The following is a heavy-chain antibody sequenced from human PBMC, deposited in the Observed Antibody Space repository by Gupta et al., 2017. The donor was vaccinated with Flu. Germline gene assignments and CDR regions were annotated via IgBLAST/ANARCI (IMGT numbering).Heavy chain of an antibody. Sequence: EVQLVESGGGLVQPGGSLRLSCAASGSTFRAYWMSWVCQARGKGLEWVANIKQDGSEKSYVDSVKGRFTSSRDNAKNSRYLQMNSRRAEDTAGYSCARDLGDYGVSYYGMDVWGQGTTVTVSS. CDR1: GSTFRAYW. D-gene: IGHD4-17*01. CDR3: ARDLGDYGVSYYGMDV. V-gene: IGHV3-7*01. J-gene: IGHJ6*02. CDR2: IKQDGSEK.